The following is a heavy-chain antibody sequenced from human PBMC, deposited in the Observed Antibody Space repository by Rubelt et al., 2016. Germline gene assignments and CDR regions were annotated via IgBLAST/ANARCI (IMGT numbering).Heavy chain of an antibody. CDR3: ARNAVLLDPYAFDI. V-gene: IGHV3-30*04. J-gene: IGHJ3*02. D-gene: IGHD3-3*01. CDR1: GFTFSSYA. CDR2: ISYDGSNK. Sequence: VQLVESGGGLVQPGGSLRLSCAASGFTFSSYAMHWVRQAPGKGLEWVAVISYDGSNKYYADSVKGRLTISRDNSKNTPYLQMSSLRAEDTAVYYCARNAVLLDPYAFDIWGQGTMVTVSS.